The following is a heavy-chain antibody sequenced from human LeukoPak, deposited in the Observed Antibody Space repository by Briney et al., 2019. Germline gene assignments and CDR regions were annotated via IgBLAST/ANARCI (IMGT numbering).Heavy chain of an antibody. J-gene: IGHJ4*02. CDR2: INPSGGST. Sequence: ASVTVSCKASGYTFTSYYMHWVRQAPGQGLEGMGIINPSGGSTSYAQKFQGRVTITRDMSTSTVYMELSSLRSEDTAVYYCATTMASWLNYFDYWGQGNLVTVSS. D-gene: IGHD4/OR15-4a*01. V-gene: IGHV1-46*01. CDR3: ATTMASWLNYFDY. CDR1: GYTFTSYY.